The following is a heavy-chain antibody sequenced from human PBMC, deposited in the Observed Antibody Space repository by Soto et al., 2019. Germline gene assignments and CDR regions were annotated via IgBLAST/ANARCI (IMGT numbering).Heavy chain of an antibody. J-gene: IGHJ4*02. CDR1: GGSISSYY. D-gene: IGHD6-13*01. CDR2: IYYSGST. V-gene: IGHV4-59*01. CDR3: ARATYSSSWIDY. Sequence: KSSETLSLTCTVSGGSISSYYWSWIRQPPGKGLEWIGYIYYSGSTNYNPSLKSRVTISVDTSKNQFSLKLSSVTAADTAVYYCARATYSSSWIDYWGQGTLVTVSS.